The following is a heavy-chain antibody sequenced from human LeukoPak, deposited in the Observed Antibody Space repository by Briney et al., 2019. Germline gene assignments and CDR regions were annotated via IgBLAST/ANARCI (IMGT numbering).Heavy chain of an antibody. CDR3: ARETMVRGVLTGYYFDY. Sequence: GGSLRLSCAASGFTFSSHWMNWVRQAPGRGLEGVASVKRDGSKEYYVDSVKGGFTISRDNAKNSLTLQMNSLTAEDTAVYYCARETMVRGVLTGYYFDYWGQGTLVTVSS. CDR1: GFTFSSHW. V-gene: IGHV3-7*03. CDR2: VKRDGSKE. J-gene: IGHJ4*02. D-gene: IGHD3-10*01.